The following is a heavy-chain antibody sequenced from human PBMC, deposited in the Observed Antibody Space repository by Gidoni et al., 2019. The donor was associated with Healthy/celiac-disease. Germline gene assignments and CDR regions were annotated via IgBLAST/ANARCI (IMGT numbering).Heavy chain of an antibody. J-gene: IGHJ6*03. CDR2: ISSSSSYI. CDR3: ARDPIIAAAGNYMDV. D-gene: IGHD6-13*01. CDR1: GFTFSSYS. Sequence: EVQLVESGGGLVKPGGSLRLSCAASGFTFSSYSMNWVRQAPGKGLEWVSSISSSSSYIYYADSVKGRFTISRDNAKNSLYLQMNSLRAEDTAVYYCARDPIIAAAGNYMDVWGKGTTVTVSS. V-gene: IGHV3-21*01.